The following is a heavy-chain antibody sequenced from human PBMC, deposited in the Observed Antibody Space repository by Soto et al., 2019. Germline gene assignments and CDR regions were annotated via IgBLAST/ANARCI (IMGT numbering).Heavy chain of an antibody. CDR3: AKGEGDIVVVVATNDGYGMDV. CDR1: GFTFSSYG. Sequence: GGSLRLSCAASGFTFSSYGMHWVRQAPGKGLEWVAVISYDGSNKYYADSVKGRFTISRDNSKNTLYLQMNSLRAEDTAVYYCAKGEGDIVVVVATNDGYGMDVWGQGTTVTVSS. V-gene: IGHV3-30*18. D-gene: IGHD2-15*01. J-gene: IGHJ6*02. CDR2: ISYDGSNK.